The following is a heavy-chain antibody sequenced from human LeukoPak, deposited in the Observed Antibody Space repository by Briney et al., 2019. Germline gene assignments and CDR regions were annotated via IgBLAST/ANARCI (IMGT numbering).Heavy chain of an antibody. D-gene: IGHD1/OR15-1a*01. CDR2: ISNYGDT. CDR1: GFTFSSYS. J-gene: IGHJ3*01. Sequence: GGSLRLSCAASGFTFSSYSMNWVRQAPGEGLEWVSGISNYGDTYYIDSVKGRFTISRDNSKNTVYLQMNSLRVEDTALYYCAKDRNKISFDFWGQGTMVTVSS. V-gene: IGHV3-23*01. CDR3: AKDRNKISFDF.